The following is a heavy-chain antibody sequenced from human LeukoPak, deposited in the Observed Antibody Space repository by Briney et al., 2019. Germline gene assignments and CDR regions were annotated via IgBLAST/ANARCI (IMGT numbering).Heavy chain of an antibody. D-gene: IGHD2-15*01. Sequence: SETLSLTCTVSGVSIISTNSYWGWIRQSPRTGLEWIGNIYSSGRTYYNPSLKSRVTISIDMSENQFSLKLASVTAADTAVYYCARKREGPATGIDYWGQGTLVTVSS. V-gene: IGHV4-39*07. CDR2: IYSSGRT. CDR3: ARKREGPATGIDY. CDR1: GVSIISTNSY. J-gene: IGHJ4*02.